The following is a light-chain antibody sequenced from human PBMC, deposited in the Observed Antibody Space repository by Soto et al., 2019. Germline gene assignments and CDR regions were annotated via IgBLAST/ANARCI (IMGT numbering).Light chain of an antibody. Sequence: IVLTQSPGTLSLSPGERATLSCRASQTVSSNFLAWYQEKPGQGPRLLIYGASTRATGIPDRFSGSGSGTDFTLTISRLDPEDFAVYYCQQFSSYPLTFGGGTKVDIK. CDR2: GAS. CDR1: QTVSSNF. V-gene: IGKV3-20*01. J-gene: IGKJ4*01. CDR3: QQFSSYPLT.